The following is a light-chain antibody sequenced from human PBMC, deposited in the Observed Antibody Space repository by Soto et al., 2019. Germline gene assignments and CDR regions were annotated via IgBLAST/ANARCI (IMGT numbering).Light chain of an antibody. CDR2: GAS. V-gene: IGKV3-20*01. J-gene: IGKJ1*01. CDR3: QQYVSSPWA. CDR1: QSVSSSF. Sequence: EIVLSQSPGTLSLSPGESATLSCRASQSVSSSFLAWYQQKAGQAPRLLIYGASRRATGIPDRFSGSGSGTDFTLTISRLEPEDFAVYYCQQYVSSPWAFGQGTKVEI.